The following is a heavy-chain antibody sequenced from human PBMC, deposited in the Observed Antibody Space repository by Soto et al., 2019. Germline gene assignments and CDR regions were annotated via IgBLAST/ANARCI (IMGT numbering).Heavy chain of an antibody. D-gene: IGHD3-3*01. J-gene: IGHJ6*02. V-gene: IGHV1-46*01. CDR3: ARDYDFWSGYYYYYYGMDV. Sequence: ASVKVSCKASGYTFTSYYMHWVRQAPGQGLEWMGIINPSGGSTSYAQKFQGRVTMTRDTSTSTVYMELSSLRSGDTAVYYCARDYDFWSGYYYYYYGMDVWGQGTTVTVSS. CDR1: GYTFTSYY. CDR2: INPSGGST.